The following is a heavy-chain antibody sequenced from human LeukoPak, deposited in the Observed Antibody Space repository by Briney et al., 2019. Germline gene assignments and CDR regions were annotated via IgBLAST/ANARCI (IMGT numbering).Heavy chain of an antibody. V-gene: IGHV3-23*01. CDR2: ISGGGGRT. D-gene: IGHD2-8*01. CDR3: ANKWGIAADFDY. CDR1: GLTFSSYA. Sequence: GGSLRLSCAASGLTFSSYAMSWVRQAPGKGLEWVSAISGGGGRTYYADSVKGRFTISRDNSKSTVYVQMNSLSAEDTAVYYCANKWGIAADFDYWGQGTLVTVSS. J-gene: IGHJ4*02.